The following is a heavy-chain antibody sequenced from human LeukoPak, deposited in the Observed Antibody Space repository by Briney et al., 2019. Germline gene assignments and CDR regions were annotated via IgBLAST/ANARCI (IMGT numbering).Heavy chain of an antibody. CDR1: GASISSNY. CDR3: ARAGGSWQFDY. CDR2: VYPSGST. Sequence: SETLSLTCTVSGASISSNYWSWIRQPPGKGLEWIGYVYPSGSTYYNPSLKSRVTISVDTSKNQFSLKLSSVTTADTAVYYCARAGGSWQFDYWGQGTLVTVSS. V-gene: IGHV4-59*01. D-gene: IGHD1-26*01. J-gene: IGHJ4*02.